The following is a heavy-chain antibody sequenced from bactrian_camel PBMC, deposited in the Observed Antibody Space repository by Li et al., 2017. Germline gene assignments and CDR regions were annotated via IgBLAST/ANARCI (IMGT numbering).Heavy chain of an antibody. CDR1: GYTADSASSYC. CDR2: IDSDGRT. V-gene: IGHV3S9*01. CDR3: AASGTYARYPLQEGEYKF. J-gene: IGHJ4*01. D-gene: IGHD1*01. Sequence: HVQLVESGGDSVQAGGSLRLSCAASGYTADSASSYCMGWFRQVPEKEREGVATIDSDGRTTYADSVKGRFTISKDSDKNEVFLQMDNLKPEDTAMYYCAASGTYARYPLQEGEYKFWGQGTQVTVS.